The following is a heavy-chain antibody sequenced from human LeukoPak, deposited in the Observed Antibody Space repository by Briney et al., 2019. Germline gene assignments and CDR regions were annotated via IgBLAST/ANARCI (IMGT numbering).Heavy chain of an antibody. J-gene: IGHJ4*02. V-gene: IGHV4-59*01. Sequence: SETLSLTCTVSGGSISSYYWSWIRQPPGKGLEWIGYIYYSGSTNYNPSLKSRLTISVDTSKNQFSLKLNSVTAADTAVYYCAKDRSEFDYWGQGTLVTVSS. CDR1: GGSISSYY. CDR3: AKDRSEFDY. CDR2: IYYSGST.